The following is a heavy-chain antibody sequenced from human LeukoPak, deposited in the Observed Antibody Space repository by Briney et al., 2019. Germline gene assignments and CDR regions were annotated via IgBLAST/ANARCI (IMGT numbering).Heavy chain of an antibody. D-gene: IGHD4-17*01. J-gene: IGHJ2*01. CDR3: AAKVTTRWYFDL. CDR2: VYHTGST. Sequence: ETLPLPCNVSGGSLRRPNRSLVRPPPGEGLEWIGFVYHTGSTNYNPSLKSRVTISVDTSKNQFSLKMRSVTAADTAVYYCAAKVTTRWYFDLWGRGTLVTVSS. V-gene: IGHV4-59*11. CDR1: GGSLRRPN.